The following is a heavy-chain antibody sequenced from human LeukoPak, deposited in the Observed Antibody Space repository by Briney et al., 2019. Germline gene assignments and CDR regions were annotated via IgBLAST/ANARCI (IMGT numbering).Heavy chain of an antibody. CDR3: ARGSAYWNDRRTHNWFDP. D-gene: IGHD1-1*01. CDR1: GYTFTSYD. J-gene: IGHJ5*02. Sequence: WASVKVSCKASGYTFTSYDINWVRQATGQGLEWMGWMNPNSGNTGYAQKFQGRVTMTRNTSISTAYMELSSLRSEDTAVYYCARGSAYWNDRRTHNWFDPWGQGTLVTVSS. CDR2: MNPNSGNT. V-gene: IGHV1-8*01.